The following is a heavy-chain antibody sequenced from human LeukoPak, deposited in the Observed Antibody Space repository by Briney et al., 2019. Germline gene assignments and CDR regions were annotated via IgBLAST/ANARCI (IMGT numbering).Heavy chain of an antibody. Sequence: GGSLRLSCAASGFIFSTYGMHWVRQAPGMGLEWVAFIRYDGSNTYYADSVKGRFTISRDNSKNTLYLQMNGLRAEDTAVYYCATGRITLVREDYWGQGTLVTVSS. CDR3: ATGRITLVREDY. CDR2: IRYDGSNT. D-gene: IGHD3-10*01. J-gene: IGHJ4*02. CDR1: GFIFSTYG. V-gene: IGHV3-30*02.